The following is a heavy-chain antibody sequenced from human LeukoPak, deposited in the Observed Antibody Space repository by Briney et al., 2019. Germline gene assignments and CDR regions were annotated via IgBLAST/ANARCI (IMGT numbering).Heavy chain of an antibody. CDR2: FYHSGST. CDR3: ARSRGFWSGSDY. CDR1: GYSISSGYY. V-gene: IGHV4-38-2*01. Sequence: SETLSLTCAVSGYSISSGYYWGWSRQPPGKGLEWIGSFYHSGSTYYSPSLKSRVTISVDTSKNQFSLKLTSVTAADTAVYYCARSRGFWSGSDYWGQGTLVTVSS. J-gene: IGHJ4*02. D-gene: IGHD3-3*01.